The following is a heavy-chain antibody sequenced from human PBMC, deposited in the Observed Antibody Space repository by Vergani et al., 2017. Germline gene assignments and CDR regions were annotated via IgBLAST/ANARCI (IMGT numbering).Heavy chain of an antibody. CDR1: GFTFSDYY. CDR2: ISSGSTI. V-gene: IGHV3-11*01. Sequence: QVQLVESGGGLVKPGGSLRLSCAASGFTFSDYYMSWIRQAPGKGLEWVSYISSGSTIYYADSVKGRFTISRDNAKNSLYLQMNSLRAEDTALYHCARDSRYYYYGMDVWGQGTTVTVSS. CDR3: ARDSRYYYYGMDV. J-gene: IGHJ6*02.